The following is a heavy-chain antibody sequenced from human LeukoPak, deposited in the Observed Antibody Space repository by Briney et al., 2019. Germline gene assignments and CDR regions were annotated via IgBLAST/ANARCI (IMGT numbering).Heavy chain of an antibody. J-gene: IGHJ4*02. D-gene: IGHD2-2*01. CDR2: ISGSGGST. CDR3: AKEGYCSSTSCYARRFDY. Sequence: PGGSLRLSCAASGFTFSSYAMSWVRQAPGKGLEWVSAISGSGGSTYYADSVKGRFTISRDNSKNTLYLQMNSLRAEDTAVYYCAKEGYCSSTSCYARRFDYWGQGTLVTVSS. V-gene: IGHV3-23*01. CDR1: GFTFSSYA.